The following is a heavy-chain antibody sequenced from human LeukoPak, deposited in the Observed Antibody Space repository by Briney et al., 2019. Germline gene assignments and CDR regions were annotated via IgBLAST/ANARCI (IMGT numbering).Heavy chain of an antibody. CDR2: IVVGSGDT. Sequence: GTSVNVSCKTSGFTFSSSAVQWVRQARGQSLEWIGWIVVGSGDTDYAQKFQERVTITRDMSTSTAYMELNSLRFEDMAVYYCAAGVTANECWGQGTLVTVSS. J-gene: IGHJ4*02. CDR1: GFTFSSSA. V-gene: IGHV1-58*01. D-gene: IGHD2-21*02. CDR3: AAGVTANEC.